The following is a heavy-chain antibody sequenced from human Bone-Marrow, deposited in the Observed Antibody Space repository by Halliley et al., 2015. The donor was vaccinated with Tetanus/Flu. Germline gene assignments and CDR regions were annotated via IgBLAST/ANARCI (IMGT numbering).Heavy chain of an antibody. CDR2: IDPYSGAT. Sequence: QVQLVQSGAEVIKPGASVKVSCKASGYIFTDHYIHWVRQAPGQGLEWMTWIDPYSGATNFAEKFRGRATVTLDTSMDTAYMELRSVKSNDTAIYYCAREEVPTIGFDYWGQGTLVTFSS. J-gene: IGHJ4*02. V-gene: IGHV1-2*02. CDR1: GYIFTDHY. CDR3: AREEVPTIGFDY.